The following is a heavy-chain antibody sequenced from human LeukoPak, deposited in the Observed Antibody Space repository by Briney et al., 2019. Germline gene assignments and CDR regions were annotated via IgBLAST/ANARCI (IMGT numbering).Heavy chain of an antibody. CDR1: GGSIGSTSYY. CDR2: FHYSGST. D-gene: IGHD6-6*01. Sequence: SETLSLTCTVSGGSIGSTSYYWAWIRQPPGKGLEWIGYFHYSGSTNYNPSLKSRVTISVDTSKNQFSLKLSSVTAADTAVYYCARLGDSSSRLYYFDYWGQGTLVTVSS. CDR3: ARLGDSSSRLYYFDY. V-gene: IGHV4-61*05. J-gene: IGHJ4*02.